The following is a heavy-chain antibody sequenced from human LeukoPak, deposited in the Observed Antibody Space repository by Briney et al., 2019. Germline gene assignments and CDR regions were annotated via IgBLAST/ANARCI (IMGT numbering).Heavy chain of an antibody. D-gene: IGHD3-9*01. Sequence: GGSLRLSCAASGFTFSSYSMNWVRQAPGKGLEWVSSISSSSSYIYYADSVKGRFTISRDNAKNSLYLQMNSLRAEDTAVYYCARTYYDILTGYRSPYYFDYWGQGTLVTDSS. V-gene: IGHV3-21*01. CDR2: ISSSSSYI. CDR3: ARTYYDILTGYRSPYYFDY. CDR1: GFTFSSYS. J-gene: IGHJ4*02.